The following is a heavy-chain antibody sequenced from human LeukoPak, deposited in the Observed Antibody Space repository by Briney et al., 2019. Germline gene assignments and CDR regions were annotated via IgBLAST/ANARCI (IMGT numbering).Heavy chain of an antibody. CDR2: IYHSGST. CDR1: GGSISSGGYS. D-gene: IGHD4-17*01. Sequence: SQTLSLTCAVSGGSISSGGYSWSWIRQPPGKGLEWIGYIYHSGSTYYNPSLKSRVTISVDRSKNQFSLKLSSVTAADTAVYYCARARVQGDYLYYLDYWGQGTLVTVSS. J-gene: IGHJ4*02. V-gene: IGHV4-30-2*01. CDR3: ARARVQGDYLYYLDY.